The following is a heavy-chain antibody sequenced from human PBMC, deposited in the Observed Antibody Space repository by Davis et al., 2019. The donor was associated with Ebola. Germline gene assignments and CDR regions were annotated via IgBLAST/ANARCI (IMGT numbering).Heavy chain of an antibody. Sequence: SVKVSCKASGGTFSSYAISWVRQAPGQGLEWMGGIIPIFGTANYAQKFQGRVTITADESTSTAYMELSSLRSEDTAVYYCARDGVGVVPAARVDYYYYMDVWGKGTTVTVSS. J-gene: IGHJ6*03. CDR1: GGTFSSYA. V-gene: IGHV1-69*13. D-gene: IGHD2-2*01. CDR2: IIPIFGTA. CDR3: ARDGVGVVPAARVDYYYYMDV.